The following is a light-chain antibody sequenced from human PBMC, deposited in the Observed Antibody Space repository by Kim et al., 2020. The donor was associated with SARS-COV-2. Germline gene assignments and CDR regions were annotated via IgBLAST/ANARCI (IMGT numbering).Light chain of an antibody. CDR3: QQYRT. V-gene: IGKV3-20*01. J-gene: IGKJ1*01. CDR1: QSVSSRY. CDR2: GAS. Sequence: TLYLSPGETATLSCRASQSVSSRYLAGYQQKPGQAPRLLIYGASSRATGIPDRFSGSGSGTDFTLTISRLEPEDFAVYYCQQYRTFGQGTKVDIK.